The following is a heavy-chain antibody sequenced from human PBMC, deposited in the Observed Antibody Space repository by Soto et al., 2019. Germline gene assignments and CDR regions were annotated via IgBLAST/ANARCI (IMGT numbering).Heavy chain of an antibody. V-gene: IGHV4-30-4*01. CDR1: GGSISSGDYY. Sequence: PSETLSLSCTVSGGSISSGDYYWSWIRQPPGKGLEWIGYIYYSGSTYYNPSLKSRVTISVDTSKNQFSLKLSSVTAADTAVYYCARSDYYDSSGYAYWGQGTLVTVSS. CDR2: IYYSGST. CDR3: ARSDYYDSSGYAY. J-gene: IGHJ4*02. D-gene: IGHD3-22*01.